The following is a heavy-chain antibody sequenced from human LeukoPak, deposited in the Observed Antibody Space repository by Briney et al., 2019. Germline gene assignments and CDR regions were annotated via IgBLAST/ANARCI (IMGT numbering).Heavy chain of an antibody. J-gene: IGHJ4*02. D-gene: IGHD3-10*01. CDR3: ARGREIHGGSDTKLDDY. CDR1: GYSFTDYY. V-gene: IGHV1-2*02. Sequence: ASVKVSCKASGYSFTDYYMHWVRQAPGQGLEWMGWISPRSGDTSYAQKFQGRATMTRDTSINTVDMDLSGLTSDDTAVFYCARGREIHGGSDTKLDDYWGQGTLVTVSS. CDR2: ISPRSGDT.